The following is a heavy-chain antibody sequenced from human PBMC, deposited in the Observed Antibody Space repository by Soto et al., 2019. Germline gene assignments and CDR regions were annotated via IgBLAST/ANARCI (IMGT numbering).Heavy chain of an antibody. CDR3: AIYGGNSVYFDD. Sequence: SETLSLTCTVSVGSISRGDYYWSWIRQPPGKGLEWIGYIYYSGSTYYNPSLKSRVTISVDTSKNQFPLKLSSVTAADTAGYYCAIYGGNSVYFDDWGQGTPVAVSS. CDR2: IYYSGST. CDR1: VGSISRGDYY. D-gene: IGHD4-17*01. V-gene: IGHV4-30-4*01. J-gene: IGHJ4*02.